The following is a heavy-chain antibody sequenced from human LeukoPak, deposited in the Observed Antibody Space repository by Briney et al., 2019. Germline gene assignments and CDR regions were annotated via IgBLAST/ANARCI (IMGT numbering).Heavy chain of an antibody. D-gene: IGHD1-26*01. CDR2: IYYSGST. Sequence: SETLSLTCTVSGGSISSYYWSWIRQPPGKGLEWIGYIYYSGSTNYNPSLKSRVTISVDTSKNQFSLKLSSVTAADTAVYYCASSRRGSYCRFSSPFDYWGQGTLVTVSS. CDR1: GGSISSYY. V-gene: IGHV4-59*08. J-gene: IGHJ4*02. CDR3: ASSRRGSYCRFSSPFDY.